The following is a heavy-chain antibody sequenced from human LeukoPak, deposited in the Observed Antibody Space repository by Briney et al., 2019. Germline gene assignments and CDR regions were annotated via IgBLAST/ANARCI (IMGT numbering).Heavy chain of an antibody. CDR3: AKGLVGLIAAAGTDY. V-gene: IGHV3-30*18. J-gene: IGHJ4*02. D-gene: IGHD6-13*01. CDR1: GFTFSSYG. CDR2: ISYDGSNK. Sequence: GRPLRLSCAASGFTFSSYGMHWVRQAPGKGLEWVAVISYDGSNKYYADSVKGRFTISRDNSKNTLYLQMNSLRAEDTAVYYCAKGLVGLIAAAGTDYWGQGTLVTVSS.